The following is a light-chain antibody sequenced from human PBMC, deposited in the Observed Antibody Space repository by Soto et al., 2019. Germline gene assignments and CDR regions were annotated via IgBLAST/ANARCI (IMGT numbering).Light chain of an antibody. Sequence: QSVLTQPPSVSGAPGQGVTISCTGTRPNIGAGYDVHGYQQLPGTAPKLLIYGNSNRPSGISDRFSGSKSGTAASLAITGLQVEDEDEYDYQSYESSLSGSVVFGAGTKVTVL. CDR1: RPNIGAGYD. V-gene: IGLV1-40*01. J-gene: IGLJ1*01. CDR2: GNS. CDR3: QSYESSLSGSVV.